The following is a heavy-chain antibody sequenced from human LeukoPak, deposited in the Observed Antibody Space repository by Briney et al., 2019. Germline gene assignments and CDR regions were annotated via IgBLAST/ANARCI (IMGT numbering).Heavy chain of an antibody. Sequence: GGSLRLSCAASGFTFNSYWMSWVRQAPGKVLEWVANIKQDGSEKYYVDSVKGRFTISRDNAKNSLYLQMNSLRAEDTAVYYCARRNSGSYFHIYYYYYMDVWGKGTTVTISS. V-gene: IGHV3-7*01. D-gene: IGHD1-26*01. CDR2: IKQDGSEK. CDR1: GFTFNSYW. J-gene: IGHJ6*03. CDR3: ARRNSGSYFHIYYYYYMDV.